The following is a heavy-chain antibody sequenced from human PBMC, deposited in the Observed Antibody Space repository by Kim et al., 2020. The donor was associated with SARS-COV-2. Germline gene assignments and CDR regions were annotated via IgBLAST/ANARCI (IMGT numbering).Heavy chain of an antibody. CDR2: TSAHNGNR. J-gene: IGHJ4*02. CDR3: ARFYGSGSYYRVPFDS. V-gene: IGHV1-18*01. Sequence: ASVKVSCKTSGYTFSSFGISWVRQAPGQGLEWMGWTSAHNGNRNYAQKFQGRVTMTTETFTSTAYMELRSLRSDDTAMYYCARFYGSGSYYRVPFDSWGQGTLVTVSS. CDR1: GYTFSSFG. D-gene: IGHD3-10*01.